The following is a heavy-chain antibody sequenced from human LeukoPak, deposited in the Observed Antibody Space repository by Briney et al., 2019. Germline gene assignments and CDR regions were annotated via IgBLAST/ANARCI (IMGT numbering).Heavy chain of an antibody. CDR3: ARGTKYCSGGSCFDDAFDI. CDR2: IYYSGST. CDR1: GDSISSYY. V-gene: IGHV4-39*07. Sequence: PSETLSLTCTVSGDSISSYYWSWIRQPPGKGLEWIGSIYYSGSTYYNPSLKSRVTISVDTSKNQFSLKLSSVTAADTAVYYCARGTKYCSGGSCFDDAFDIWGHGTMVTVSS. D-gene: IGHD2-15*01. J-gene: IGHJ3*02.